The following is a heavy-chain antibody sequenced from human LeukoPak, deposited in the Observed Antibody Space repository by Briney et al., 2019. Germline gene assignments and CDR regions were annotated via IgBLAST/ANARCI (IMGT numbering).Heavy chain of an antibody. Sequence: GGSLRLSCAASGFTFSDYYMSWIRQAPGKGLEWVSYISSSGSTIYYADSVKGRFTISRDNAKNTLYLQMNSLRAEDTAVYYCARGGYDFWSGYAPSGDYYMDVWGKGTTVTVSS. V-gene: IGHV3-11*04. D-gene: IGHD3-3*01. J-gene: IGHJ6*03. CDR3: ARGGYDFWSGYAPSGDYYMDV. CDR2: ISSSGSTI. CDR1: GFTFSDYY.